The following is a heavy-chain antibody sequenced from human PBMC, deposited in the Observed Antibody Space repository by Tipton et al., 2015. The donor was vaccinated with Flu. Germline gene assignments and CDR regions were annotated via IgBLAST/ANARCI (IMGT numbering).Heavy chain of an antibody. CDR1: GFTFRDYY. CDR3: ARAIAAAGSI. D-gene: IGHD6-13*01. V-gene: IGHV3-11*05. Sequence: SLRLSCAASGFTFRDYYMSWIRQAPGKGLEWVSYISSSSSPTNYADSVKGRFIISRDNAKNSLYLQMNSLRAEDTAVYYCARAIAAAGSIWGQGTMVTVSS. CDR2: ISSSSSPT. J-gene: IGHJ3*02.